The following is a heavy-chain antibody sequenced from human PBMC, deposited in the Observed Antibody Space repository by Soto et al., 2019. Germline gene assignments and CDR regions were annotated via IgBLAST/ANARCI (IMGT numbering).Heavy chain of an antibody. J-gene: IGHJ6*02. V-gene: IGHV1-69*04. CDR1: GGTFSSYA. D-gene: IGHD3-16*01. CDR2: IIPILGIA. Sequence: ASVKVSCKASGGTFSSYAISWVRQAPGQGLEWMGRIIPILGIANYAQKFQGRVTITADKSTSTAYMELSSLRSEDTAVYYCAGLREGDNYDDYSYYYGMDVWGQGTTVTVSS. CDR3: AGLREGDNYDDYSYYYGMDV.